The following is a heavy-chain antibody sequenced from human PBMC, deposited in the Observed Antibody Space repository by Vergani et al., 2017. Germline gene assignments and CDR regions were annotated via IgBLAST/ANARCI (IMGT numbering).Heavy chain of an antibody. CDR2: ISGSGGST. Sequence: EVQLLESGGGLVQPGGSLRLSCAASGFTFSSYAMSWVRQAPGKGLEWVSAISGSGGSTYYADSVKGRFTISRDNSKTTLYLQMNSLRAEDTAVYYCAKVKYYYDSSADFDYWGQGTLVTVSS. CDR1: GFTFSSYA. V-gene: IGHV3-23*01. D-gene: IGHD3-22*01. CDR3: AKVKYYYDSSADFDY. J-gene: IGHJ4*02.